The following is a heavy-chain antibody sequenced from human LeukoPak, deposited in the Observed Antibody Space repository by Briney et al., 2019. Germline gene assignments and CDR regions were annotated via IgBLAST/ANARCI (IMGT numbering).Heavy chain of an antibody. V-gene: IGHV3-15*07. CDR3: TIQTPSGSSFDY. CDR2: IKSKTDGGTT. Sequence: GVSLRLSCAASGFTFSNAWMNWVRQAPGKGLEWVGRIKSKTDGGTTDYAAPVKGRFTISRDDSKNTLYLQMNSLKTEDTAVYYCTIQTPSGSSFDYWGQGTLVTVSS. J-gene: IGHJ4*02. CDR1: GFTFSNAW. D-gene: IGHD1-26*01.